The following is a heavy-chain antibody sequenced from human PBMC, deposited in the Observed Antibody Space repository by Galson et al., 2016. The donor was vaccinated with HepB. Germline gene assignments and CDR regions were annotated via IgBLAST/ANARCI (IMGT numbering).Heavy chain of an antibody. V-gene: IGHV4-39*01. CDR2: IHYSGRT. J-gene: IGHJ4*02. CDR3: ASSHPRTAYFNY. CDR1: GGSISSTTYY. D-gene: IGHD5-18*01. Sequence: SETLSLTCTVSGGSISSTTYYWGWIRQPPGKGLEWIGSIHYSGRTYYNPSLKSRVTISVDTSKSHFSLELTSVTAADTAVYYCASSHPRTAYFNYWGQGTLVTVSS.